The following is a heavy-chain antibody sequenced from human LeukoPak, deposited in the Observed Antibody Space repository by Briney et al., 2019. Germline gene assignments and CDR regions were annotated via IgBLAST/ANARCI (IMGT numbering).Heavy chain of an antibody. V-gene: IGHV4-59*12. CDR3: ARRSRYYDFWSGYPGTFDI. Sequence: SETLSLTCTVSGGSISSYYWSWIRQPPGKGLEWIGYIYYSGSTNYNPSLKSRVTISVDTSKNQFSLKLSSVTAADTAVYYCARRSRYYDFWSGYPGTFDIWGQGTMVTVSS. CDR2: IYYSGST. CDR1: GGSISSYY. J-gene: IGHJ3*02. D-gene: IGHD3-3*01.